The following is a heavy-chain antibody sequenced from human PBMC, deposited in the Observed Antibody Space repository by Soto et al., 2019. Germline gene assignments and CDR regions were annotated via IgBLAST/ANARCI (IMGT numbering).Heavy chain of an antibody. Sequence: GGSLRLSCAASGFTFSSYGMHWVRQAPGKGLEWVAVISYDGSNKYYADSVKGRFTISRDNSKNTLYLQMNSLRAEDTAVYYCAKDPGEQWLPNEGNWFDPWGQGTLVTVSS. CDR3: AKDPGEQWLPNEGNWFDP. D-gene: IGHD6-19*01. CDR1: GFTFSSYG. V-gene: IGHV3-30*18. CDR2: ISYDGSNK. J-gene: IGHJ5*02.